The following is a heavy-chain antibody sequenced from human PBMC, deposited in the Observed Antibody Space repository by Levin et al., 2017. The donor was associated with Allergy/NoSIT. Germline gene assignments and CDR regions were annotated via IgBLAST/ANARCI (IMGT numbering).Heavy chain of an antibody. CDR3: GKRRPTGRATGHFDD. Sequence: GESLKISCTASGFTFNNYVMTWVRQTPGKGLEWVASISATGGSTYYSDSVIGHFTISRDNSRNTLYLQINTLTAGDTALYFCGKRRPTGRATGHFDDWGQGTLVTVAS. V-gene: IGHV3-23*01. CDR2: ISATGGST. J-gene: IGHJ4*02. D-gene: IGHD5-12*01. CDR1: GFTFNNYV.